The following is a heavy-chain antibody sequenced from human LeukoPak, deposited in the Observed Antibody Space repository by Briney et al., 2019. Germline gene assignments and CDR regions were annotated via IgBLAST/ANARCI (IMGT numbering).Heavy chain of an antibody. CDR1: GFTISSNF. J-gene: IGHJ4*02. Sequence: PGGSLRLSCAASGFTISSNFMSWVRQAPGKGLEWVSVIYGGGSTYYADSVKGRFTISRDTFQGTLSLQMDSLRAEDTAVYYCARGPGYSSGWYFFDYWGRGTQVTVSS. CDR2: IYGGGST. D-gene: IGHD6-13*01. CDR3: ARGPGYSSGWYFFDY. V-gene: IGHV3-53*01.